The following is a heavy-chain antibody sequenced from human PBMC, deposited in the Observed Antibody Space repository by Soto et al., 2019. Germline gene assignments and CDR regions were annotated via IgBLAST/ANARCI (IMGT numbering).Heavy chain of an antibody. J-gene: IGHJ3*02. CDR3: ARGLVGRDGYNNDAFDI. Sequence: ASVKVSFKASGYTFTAYYMHWVRQAPGQGLEWMGWINPNNGGTNYAQKFQGRVTMTRDTSISTAYMDLSSLRSDDTAVYYCARGLVGRDGYNNDAFDIWGQGTMVTVSS. D-gene: IGHD4-4*01. CDR1: GYTFTAYY. CDR2: INPNNGGT. V-gene: IGHV1-2*02.